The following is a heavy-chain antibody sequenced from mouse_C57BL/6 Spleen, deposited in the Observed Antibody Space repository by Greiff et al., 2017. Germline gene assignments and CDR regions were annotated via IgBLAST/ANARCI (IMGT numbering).Heavy chain of an antibody. CDR3: ARSTMITYCDY. V-gene: IGHV1-55*01. CDR2: IYPGSGST. Sequence: QVQLQQPGAELVKPGASVTMSCKASGYTFTSYWITWVKQRPGQGLEWIGDIYPGSGSTNYNEKFKSKATLTVDTSSSTAYMQLSSLTSEDAAVYYCARSTMITYCDYWGQGTTLTVSS. CDR1: GYTFTSYW. J-gene: IGHJ2*01. D-gene: IGHD2-4*01.